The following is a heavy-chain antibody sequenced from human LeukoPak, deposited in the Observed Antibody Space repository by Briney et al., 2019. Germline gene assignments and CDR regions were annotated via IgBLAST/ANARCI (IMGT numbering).Heavy chain of an antibody. CDR2: INPNSAGT. V-gene: IGHV1-2*02. CDR1: GYTFTAYY. CDR3: ARGFCTSTTCYYFDY. J-gene: IGHJ4*02. D-gene: IGHD2-2*01. Sequence: ASVKVSCKASGYTFTAYYMHWVRQAPGQGPEWMGWINPNSAGTNYAPKFQGRVTMTRATSISTAYMELSRLRSDDTAVYYCARGFCTSTTCYYFDYWGQGTLVTVSS.